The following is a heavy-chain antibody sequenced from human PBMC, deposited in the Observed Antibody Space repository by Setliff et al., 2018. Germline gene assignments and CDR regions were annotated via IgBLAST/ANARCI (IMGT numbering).Heavy chain of an antibody. CDR3: ARQYYNYIWGSSDYYYYMDV. Sequence: SETLSLTCTVSGGSVSATSYYWGWIRQPPGKGLECIGSIYYTGRAYYNPSLGSRATISVDTSRNQFYLKVDSVTAADTAVYYCARQYYNYIWGSSDYYYYMDVWGKGTTVTVSS. J-gene: IGHJ6*03. CDR2: IYYTGRA. CDR1: GGSVSATSYY. D-gene: IGHD3-16*01. V-gene: IGHV4-39*01.